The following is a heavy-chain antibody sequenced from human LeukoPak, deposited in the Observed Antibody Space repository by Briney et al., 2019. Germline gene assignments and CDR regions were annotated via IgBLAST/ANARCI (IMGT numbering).Heavy chain of an antibody. CDR3: ARLHYYHHCMDV. J-gene: IGHJ6*03. Sequence: PSETLSLTCTVSDGSISTQYYWGWIRQPPGKGLEWIGHIYYSGSTYYSPSLKSRVTISVDTSNNQFSLKVTSVTAADTAIYYCARLHYYHHCMDVWGKGTTVTVSS. CDR1: DGSISTQYY. V-gene: IGHV4-39*01. CDR2: IYYSGST.